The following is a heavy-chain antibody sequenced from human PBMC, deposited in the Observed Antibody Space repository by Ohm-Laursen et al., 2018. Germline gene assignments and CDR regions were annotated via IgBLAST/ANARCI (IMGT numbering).Heavy chain of an antibody. CDR1: GFTFSSYS. J-gene: IGHJ4*02. D-gene: IGHD3-9*01. V-gene: IGHV3-21*01. CDR2: ISSSSSYI. Sequence: GSLRLSCAAFGFTFSSYSMNWVRQAPGKGLEWVSSISSSSSYIYYADSVKGRFTISRDNSKNTLYLQMNSLRVEDTAVYYCARPPNDNLAGYPGDWGQGTLVTVSS. CDR3: ARPPNDNLAGYPGD.